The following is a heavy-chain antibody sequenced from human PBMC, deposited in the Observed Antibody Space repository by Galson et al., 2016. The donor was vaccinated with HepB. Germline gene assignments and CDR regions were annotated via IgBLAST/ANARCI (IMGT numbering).Heavy chain of an antibody. V-gene: IGHV3-23*01. J-gene: IGHJ4*02. CDR3: TSQRVYGRLTSV. D-gene: IGHD6-13*01. CDR1: GFTFSSSA. Sequence: SLRLSCAASGFTFSSSAMSWVRQAPGKGLEWVSSISDSGASTYYADSVRGRFTISRDNSKNTQYLQMNSLRVDDTAVYYCTSQRVYGRLTSVWGQGTLVTVSS. CDR2: ISDSGAST.